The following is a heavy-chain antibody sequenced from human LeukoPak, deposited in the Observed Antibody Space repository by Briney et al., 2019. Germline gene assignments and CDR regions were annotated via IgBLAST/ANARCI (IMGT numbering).Heavy chain of an antibody. J-gene: IGHJ5*02. D-gene: IGHD3-10*01. Sequence: ASVKVSCRASGYTFTGYYMHWVRQAPGQGLEWMGWINPNSGGTNYAQKFQGRVTMTRDTSISTAYMELSRLRSDDTAVYYCARGGWFTMVRGVIRWFDPWGQGTLVTVSS. CDR1: GYTFTGYY. CDR3: ARGGWFTMVRGVIRWFDP. V-gene: IGHV1-2*02. CDR2: INPNSGGT.